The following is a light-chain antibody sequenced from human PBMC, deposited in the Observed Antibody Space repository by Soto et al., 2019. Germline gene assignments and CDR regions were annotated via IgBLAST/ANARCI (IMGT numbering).Light chain of an antibody. CDR1: GNDVGAYNY. CDR3: CSYAGGYTYL. V-gene: IGLV2-11*01. J-gene: IGLJ1*01. Sequence: QSALTQPRSVSGSPGQSVTISCTGTGNDVGAYNYVSWYQQHPGRPPKLLIYGVVRWPSGVPDRFSGSKSGNTASLTISGRQAEDEADYFCCSYAGGYTYLFATGTKLTVL. CDR2: GVV.